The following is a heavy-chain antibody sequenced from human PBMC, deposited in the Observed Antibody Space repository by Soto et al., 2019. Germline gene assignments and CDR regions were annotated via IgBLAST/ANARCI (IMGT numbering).Heavy chain of an antibody. CDR3: ARRYGYSFDY. CDR2: IYYSGST. V-gene: IGHV4-59*08. D-gene: IGHD1-1*01. Sequence: QVQLQESGPGLVKPSETLSLTCTVSAGSISSYYWSWIRQPPGRGLEWIGYIYYSGSTNYNPSLKSRVTMSVDTSKNQSSLKLSSVTAADTAVYYCARRYGYSFDYWGQGTLVTVSS. CDR1: AGSISSYY. J-gene: IGHJ4*02.